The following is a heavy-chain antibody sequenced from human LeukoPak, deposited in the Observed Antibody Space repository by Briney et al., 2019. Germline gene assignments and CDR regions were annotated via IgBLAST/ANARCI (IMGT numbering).Heavy chain of an antibody. D-gene: IGHD3-22*01. Sequence: SVKVSCKPSGSSFTISDYAIVWVRQAPGQGLEWMGGIIPVFGRPDYAPKFQGRLTISTDESTNTAYMQLSSLTSEDTAVYFCARGRGGSMVVVAPYFDSWGQGTLVSVSS. CDR3: ARGRGGSMVVVAPYFDS. V-gene: IGHV1-69*05. CDR1: GSSFTISDYA. J-gene: IGHJ4*02. CDR2: IIPVFGRP.